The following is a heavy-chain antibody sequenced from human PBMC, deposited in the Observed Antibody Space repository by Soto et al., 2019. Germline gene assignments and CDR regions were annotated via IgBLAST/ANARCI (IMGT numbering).Heavy chain of an antibody. CDR2: IWYDGSNK. J-gene: IGHJ3*02. CDR3: ARDRGARFYDYIWGSYRPTGAFDI. Sequence: GGSLRLSCAASGFTFSSYGMHWVRQAPGKGLEWVAVIWYDGSNKYYADSVKGRFTISRDNSKNTLYLQMNSLRAEDTAVYYCARDRGARFYDYIWGSYRPTGAFDIWGQGTMVTVSS. V-gene: IGHV3-33*01. CDR1: GFTFSSYG. D-gene: IGHD3-16*02.